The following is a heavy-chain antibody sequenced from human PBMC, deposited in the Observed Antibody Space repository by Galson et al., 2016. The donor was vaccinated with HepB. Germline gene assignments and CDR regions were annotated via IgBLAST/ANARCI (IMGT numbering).Heavy chain of an antibody. J-gene: IGHJ4*02. D-gene: IGHD2-8*01. CDR2: IYWDEEK. CDR3: ARTRGPTKGIDF. Sequence: PALVEPTQTLTLTCSFSGFSLNTDGMCVTWIRQPPGKALEWLARIYWDEEKRYSVSLKTRLTISKDASRNLVVLTMTNMDPVDTATYYCARTRGPTKGIDFWGQGTLVTVSS. CDR1: GFSLNTDGMC. V-gene: IGHV2-70*11.